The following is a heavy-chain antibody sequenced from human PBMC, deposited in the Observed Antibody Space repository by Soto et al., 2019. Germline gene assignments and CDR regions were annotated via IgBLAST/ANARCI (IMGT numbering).Heavy chain of an antibody. V-gene: IGHV1-18*04. CDR2: ISAYNGNT. J-gene: IGHJ3*02. D-gene: IGHD3-22*01. CDR3: ARDRGYHDSSGFGAFDI. Sequence: GASVKVSCKASGYTFTSYGISWVRQAPGQGLEWMGWISAYNGNTNYAQKLQGRVTMTTDTSTSTAYMELRSLRSDDTAVYYCARDRGYHDSSGFGAFDIWGQGTMVTVSS. CDR1: GYTFTSYG.